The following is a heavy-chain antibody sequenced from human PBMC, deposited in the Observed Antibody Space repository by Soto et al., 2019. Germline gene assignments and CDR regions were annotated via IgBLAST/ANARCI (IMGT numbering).Heavy chain of an antibody. CDR1: RGSISSYY. CDR2: IYFSGST. D-gene: IGHD6-6*01. V-gene: IGHV4-59*01. CDR3: TRVSSPLPDNFFDP. Sequence: SETLSLTCTVSRGSISSYYWSWIRQPPGKGLEWIGYIYFSGSTNYNPSLKSRVIISVDTSKNQFSLKLNSVTAADTVVYYCTRVSSPLPDNFFDPWGPGTLVTVSS. J-gene: IGHJ5*02.